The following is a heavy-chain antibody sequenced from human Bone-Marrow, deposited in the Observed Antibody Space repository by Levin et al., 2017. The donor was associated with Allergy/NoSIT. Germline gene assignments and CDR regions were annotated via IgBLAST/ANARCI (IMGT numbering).Heavy chain of an antibody. J-gene: IGHJ3*02. CDR3: ARAGTGDAFDI. D-gene: IGHD1-14*01. CDR2: ISSSSSYI. V-gene: IGHV3-21*01. CDR1: GFTFSSYS. Sequence: GGSLRLSCAASGFTFSSYSMNWVRQAPGKGLEWVSSISSSSSYIYYADSVKGRFTISRDNAKNSLYLQMNSLRAEDTAVYYCARAGTGDAFDIWGQGTMVTVSS.